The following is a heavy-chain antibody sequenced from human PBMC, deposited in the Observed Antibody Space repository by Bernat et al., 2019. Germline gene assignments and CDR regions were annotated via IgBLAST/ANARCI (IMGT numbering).Heavy chain of an antibody. Sequence: EVQLVESGGGLVQPGGSLRLSCAASGFTFSGYWMHWVRQAPGKGLVWVSRINSDGSSTTYAESVKGRFTISRDNAKNTLYLQMNSLRAEDTAVYYCAREVGATLSLDYWGQGTLVTVSS. D-gene: IGHD1-26*01. CDR1: GFTFSGYW. CDR3: AREVGATLSLDY. V-gene: IGHV3-74*01. J-gene: IGHJ4*02. CDR2: INSDGSST.